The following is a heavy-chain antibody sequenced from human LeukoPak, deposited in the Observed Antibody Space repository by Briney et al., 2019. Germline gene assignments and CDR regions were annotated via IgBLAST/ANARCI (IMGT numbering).Heavy chain of an antibody. CDR2: INPNSGGT. CDR1: GYTFTSYG. V-gene: IGHV1-2*02. J-gene: IGHJ4*02. D-gene: IGHD3-22*01. Sequence: ASVKVSCKASGYTFTSYGISWVRQAPGQGLEWMGWINPNSGGTNYAQKFQGRVTMTRDTSISTAYMELSRLRSDDTAVYYCASLSSNYYDSSGFDYWGQGTLVTVSS. CDR3: ASLSSNYYDSSGFDY.